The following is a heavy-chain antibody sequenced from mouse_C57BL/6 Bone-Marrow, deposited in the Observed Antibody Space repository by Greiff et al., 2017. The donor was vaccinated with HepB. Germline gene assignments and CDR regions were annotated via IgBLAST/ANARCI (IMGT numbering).Heavy chain of an antibody. CDR3: ARWAHFDY. Sequence: LEESGAELVRPGASVKLSCKASGYTFTDYYINWVKQRPGQGLEWIARIYPGSGNTYYNEKFKGKATLTAEKSSSTAYMQLSSLTSEDSAVYFCARWAHFDYWGQGTTLTVSS. CDR1: GYTFTDYY. V-gene: IGHV1-76*01. J-gene: IGHJ2*01. CDR2: IYPGSGNT.